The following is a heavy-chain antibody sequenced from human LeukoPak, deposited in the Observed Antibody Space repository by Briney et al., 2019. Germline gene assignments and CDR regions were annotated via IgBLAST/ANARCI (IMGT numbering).Heavy chain of an antibody. J-gene: IGHJ4*02. D-gene: IGHD1-26*01. CDR1: GFTFSSYA. Sequence: PGGSLRLSCAASGFTFSSYAMSWDRQAPGKGLEWVSAISGSGGSTYYADSVKGRFTISRDNSKNTLYLQMNSLRVEDTGVYYCASGPWSSPRDYWGRGILVIVSS. CDR2: ISGSGGST. V-gene: IGHV3-23*01. CDR3: ASGPWSSPRDY.